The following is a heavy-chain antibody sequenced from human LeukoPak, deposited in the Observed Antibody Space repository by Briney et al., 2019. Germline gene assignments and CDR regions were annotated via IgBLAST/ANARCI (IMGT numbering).Heavy chain of an antibody. Sequence: SGTLCLTCAVSGVSISDSNWWSWGRQPPEKGLEWIGEIHHSGSTNYKPSLKSRFTISVDKAKNQFYLQMNCVTAEDTAVYYCSRRHSRSGAFDSSGQ. D-gene: IGHD5-18*01. J-gene: IGHJ3*02. CDR1: GVSISDSNW. CDR2: IHHSGST. V-gene: IGHV4-4*02. CDR3: SRRHSRSGAFDS.